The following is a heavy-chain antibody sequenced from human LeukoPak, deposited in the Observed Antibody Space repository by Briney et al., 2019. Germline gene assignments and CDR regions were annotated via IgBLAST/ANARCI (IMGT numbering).Heavy chain of an antibody. V-gene: IGHV4-39*01. Sequence: KPSETLSLTCTVSGGSISSSSYYWGWIRQPPGKGLEWIGSIYYSGSTYYNPSLKSRATISVDTSKNQFSLKLSSVTAADTAVYYCARLRSLLWFGELNDWGQGTLVTVSS. J-gene: IGHJ4*02. CDR3: ARLRSLLWFGELND. CDR1: GGSISSSSYY. D-gene: IGHD3-10*01. CDR2: IYYSGST.